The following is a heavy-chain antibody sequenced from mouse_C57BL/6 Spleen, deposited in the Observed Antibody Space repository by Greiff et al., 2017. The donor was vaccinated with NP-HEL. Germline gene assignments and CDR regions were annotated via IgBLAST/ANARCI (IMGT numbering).Heavy chain of an antibody. V-gene: IGHV1-50*01. CDR2: IDPSDSYT. J-gene: IGHJ2*01. CDR1: GYTFTSYW. D-gene: IGHD1-3*01. Sequence: QVQLQQPGAELVKPGASVKLSCKASGYTFTSYWMQWVKQRPGQGLEWIGEIDPSDSYTNYNQQFKGKATLTVDTSSSTAYMQLSSLTSEDSAVYYCARRENGNYFDYWGQGTTLTVSS. CDR3: ARRENGNYFDY.